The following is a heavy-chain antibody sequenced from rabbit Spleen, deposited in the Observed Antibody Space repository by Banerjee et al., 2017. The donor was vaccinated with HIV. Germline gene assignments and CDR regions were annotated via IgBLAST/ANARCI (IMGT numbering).Heavy chain of an antibody. CDR3: ARDTSSSFSSYGMDL. V-gene: IGHV1S45*01. CDR1: GFSFSSYYW. J-gene: IGHJ6*01. CDR2: IYAGSSGST. Sequence: QEQLEESGGDLVKPEGSLTLTCTASGFSFSSYYWMCWVRQAPGKGLEWIACIYAGSSGSTYYASWAKGRFTISITSSTTVTLQMTSLTAADTANYFCARDTSSSFSSYGMDLWGQGTLVTVS. D-gene: IGHD1-1*01.